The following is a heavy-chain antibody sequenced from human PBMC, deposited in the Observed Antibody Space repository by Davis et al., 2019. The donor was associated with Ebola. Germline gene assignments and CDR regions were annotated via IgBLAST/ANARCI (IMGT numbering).Heavy chain of an antibody. CDR1: GYTFTGYY. J-gene: IGHJ6*02. D-gene: IGHD6-6*01. V-gene: IGHV1-46*01. CDR3: AVLGAAARPLHYYYYGMDV. CDR2: INPSGGST. Sequence: ASVKVSCKASGYTFTGYYMHWVRQAPGQGLEWMGIINPSGGSTSYAQKFQGRVTITRDTSASTAYMELSSLRSEDTAVYYCAVLGAAARPLHYYYYGMDVWGQGTTVTVSS.